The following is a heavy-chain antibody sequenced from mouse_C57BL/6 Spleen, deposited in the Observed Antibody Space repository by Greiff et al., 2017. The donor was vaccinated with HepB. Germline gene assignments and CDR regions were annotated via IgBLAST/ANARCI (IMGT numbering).Heavy chain of an antibody. Sequence: VHLVESGAELMKPGASVKLSCKAIGYTFTDYWIEWVKQRPGHGLEWIGEIFPGSGITNYIEKFKGKATFTADTSSNTAYMQLSSLTTEDSAIYYCARILTNFYAMDYWGQGTSVTVSS. CDR1: GYTFTDYW. D-gene: IGHD4-1*02. V-gene: IGHV1-9*01. CDR3: ARILTNFYAMDY. CDR2: IFPGSGIT. J-gene: IGHJ4*01.